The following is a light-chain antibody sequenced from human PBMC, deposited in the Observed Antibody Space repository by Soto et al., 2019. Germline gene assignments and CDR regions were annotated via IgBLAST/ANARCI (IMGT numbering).Light chain of an antibody. CDR3: SSYAGSNIVV. Sequence: QSALTQPPSASGSPGQSVTISCTGTSSDVGGYNYVSWYQQHPGKAPKLMIYEVSKRPSGVPDRFSGSKSGNTASLTGSGLQAEDEAYYYCSSYAGSNIVVFGGGTKLTVL. J-gene: IGLJ2*01. CDR2: EVS. V-gene: IGLV2-8*01. CDR1: SSDVGGYNY.